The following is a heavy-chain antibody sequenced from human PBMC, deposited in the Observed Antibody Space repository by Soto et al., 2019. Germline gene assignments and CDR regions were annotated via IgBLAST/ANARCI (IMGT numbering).Heavy chain of an antibody. J-gene: IGHJ4*02. D-gene: IGHD6-6*01. V-gene: IGHV3-53*01. CDR1: GFTVSSNY. Sequence: GGSLRLSCAASGFTVSSNYMSWVRQAPGKGLEWVSVIYSGGSTYYADSVKGRFTISRDNSKNTLYLQMNSLRAEDTAVYYCARASWYSSSSREGYFDYWGQGTLVTVSS. CDR2: IYSGGST. CDR3: ARASWYSSSSREGYFDY.